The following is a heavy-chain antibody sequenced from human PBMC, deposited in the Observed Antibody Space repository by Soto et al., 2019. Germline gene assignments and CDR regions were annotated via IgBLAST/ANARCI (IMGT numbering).Heavy chain of an antibody. CDR2: ISGSGRTI. CDR1: GFTFSSYD. CDR3: GPQILWYGELPTFVS. D-gene: IGHD2-21*01. Sequence: PVGSLRLSCEASGFTFSSYDMHWVRQAPGKGLEWRSYISGSGRTIYYADSVKGRFTISRDSAKKSLFLQMNNLRGEDTAVYYCGPQILWYGELPTFVSWGQGTLVTVSS. J-gene: IGHJ4*02. V-gene: IGHV3-48*03.